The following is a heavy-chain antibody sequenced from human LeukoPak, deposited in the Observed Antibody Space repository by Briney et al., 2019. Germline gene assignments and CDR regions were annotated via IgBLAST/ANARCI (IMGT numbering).Heavy chain of an antibody. CDR1: GGSISSSSYY. J-gene: IGHJ4*02. D-gene: IGHD1-26*01. Sequence: SETLSLTCTVSGGSISSSSYYWGWIRQPPGKGLEWIGSIYYSGSTYYNPSLESRVTMSVDTSKKQFSLRLRFVTAADTAVYYCARRRTMSSGYFDDWGQGTLVIVSS. CDR2: IYYSGST. CDR3: ARRRTMSSGYFDD. V-gene: IGHV4-39*07.